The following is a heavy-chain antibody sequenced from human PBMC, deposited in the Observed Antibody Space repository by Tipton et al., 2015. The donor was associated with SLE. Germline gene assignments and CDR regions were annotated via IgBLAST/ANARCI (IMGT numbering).Heavy chain of an antibody. Sequence: GLVKPSETLSLTCTVSGASISSHYWSWIRQPPGKGLEWIGYMYYTGSAHYNPSLRNRVTMSLDTSKNQFSLKLSSVTAADTAVYYCARDNAIGGVGTVYYYYYGMDVWGQGTTVTVSS. J-gene: IGHJ6*02. D-gene: IGHD2-8*01. CDR3: ARDNAIGGVGTVYYYYYGMDV. CDR1: GASISSHY. V-gene: IGHV4-59*11. CDR2: MYYTGSA.